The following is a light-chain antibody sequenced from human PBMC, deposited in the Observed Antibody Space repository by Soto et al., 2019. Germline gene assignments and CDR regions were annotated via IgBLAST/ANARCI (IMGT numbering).Light chain of an antibody. CDR3: ETWDTNTRV. CDR2: LEGSGSY. J-gene: IGLJ2*01. Sequence: QAVVTQSSSASASLGSSVKLTCTLSSGHSSYIIAWHQQQPGKAPRYLMNLEGSGSYNKGSGVPNRFSGSSSGADRYLTISNLQFEDEADYYCETWDTNTRVFGGGTKLTVL. CDR1: SGHSSYI. V-gene: IGLV4-60*02.